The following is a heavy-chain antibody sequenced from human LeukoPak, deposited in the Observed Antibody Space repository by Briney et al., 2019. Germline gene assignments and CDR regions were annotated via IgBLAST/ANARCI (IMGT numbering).Heavy chain of an antibody. J-gene: IGHJ4*02. D-gene: IGHD2-15*01. CDR2: ISPDGGTT. V-gene: IGHV3-64*02. CDR1: GFTFSSYA. CDR3: ARVLPGGSCYDY. Sequence: GGALRLSCAASGFTFSSYALNWVRQAPGKGLEYVSAISPDGGTTYYADSVKGRFTISRDNSKNTLYLQMGSLRAEEMAVYYCARVLPGGSCYDYWGQGTLVTVSS.